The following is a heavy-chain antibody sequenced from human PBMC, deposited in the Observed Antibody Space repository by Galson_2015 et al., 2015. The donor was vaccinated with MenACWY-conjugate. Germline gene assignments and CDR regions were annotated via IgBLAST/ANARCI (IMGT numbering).Heavy chain of an antibody. V-gene: IGHV1-3*01. CDR2: INVGNGST. CDR1: GYTFTTYA. D-gene: IGHD6-19*01. Sequence: SVKVSCKASGYTFTTYAIHWVRQAPGQRLEWMGWINVGNGSTKYSQKFQGRFTITRDTSASTAYMELSSLRFEDTAVYYCARDLVSGTYDYWGQGTLVTVSS. J-gene: IGHJ4*02. CDR3: ARDLVSGTYDY.